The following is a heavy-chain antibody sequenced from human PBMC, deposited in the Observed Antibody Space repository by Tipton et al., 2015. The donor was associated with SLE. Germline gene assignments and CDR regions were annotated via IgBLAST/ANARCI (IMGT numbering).Heavy chain of an antibody. V-gene: IGHV4-61*02. J-gene: IGHJ4*02. CDR2: IYTSGST. CDR3: ARGYYDMWTGYYSFDY. D-gene: IGHD3-9*01. Sequence: TLSLTCTVSGGSIRSGGYSWSWIRQPPGKGLEWIGRIYTSGSTNYNPSLKSRVIISIDTSKNQFSLNLSSVTAADTAVYYCARGYYDMWTGYYSFDYWGQGTLVTVSS. CDR1: GGSIRSGGYS.